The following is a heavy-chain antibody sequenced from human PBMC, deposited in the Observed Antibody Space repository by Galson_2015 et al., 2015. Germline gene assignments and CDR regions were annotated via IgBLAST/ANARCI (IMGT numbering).Heavy chain of an antibody. V-gene: IGHV3-9*01. Sequence: SLRLSCAGFGVSFNDYAMHWVRQLPGQGLEWVSGISWKSGYIAYADSVKGRFTISRDNAENSLYPQMNSLRPEDTALYYCAKDKTLRFSYYFDSWGQGALVSVSS. CDR1: GVSFNDYA. CDR3: AKDKTLRFSYYFDS. CDR2: ISWKSGYI. D-gene: IGHD3-3*01. J-gene: IGHJ4*02.